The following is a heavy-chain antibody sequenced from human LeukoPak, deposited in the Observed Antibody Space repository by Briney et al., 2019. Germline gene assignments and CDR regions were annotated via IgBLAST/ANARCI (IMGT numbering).Heavy chain of an antibody. D-gene: IGHD3-3*01. CDR3: ARVEWWFDP. V-gene: IGHV3-48*04. CDR1: GFTFSSYS. CDR2: ISSSSSTI. J-gene: IGHJ5*02. Sequence: PGGSLRLSCAASGFTFSSYSIDWVRQAPGKGLEWLSYISSSSSTIYYADSVKGRFTISRDNAKNSLYLQMNSLRAEDTAVYYCARVEWWFDPWGQGTLVTVSS.